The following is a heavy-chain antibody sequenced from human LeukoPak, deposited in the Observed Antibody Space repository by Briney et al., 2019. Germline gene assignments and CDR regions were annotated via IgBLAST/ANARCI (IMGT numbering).Heavy chain of an antibody. CDR2: IYYSGST. Sequence: PSETLSLTCTVSGGSISSSSYYWGWIRQPPGKGLEWIGSIYYSGSTYYSPSLQSRVTIPVDTSKNQFSLKLSSVTAADTAVYYCARLGPRGIVVVPAAIRRPLPDAFDIWGQGTMVTVSS. V-gene: IGHV4-39*01. J-gene: IGHJ3*02. CDR3: ARLGPRGIVVVPAAIRRPLPDAFDI. D-gene: IGHD2-2*01. CDR1: GGSISSSSYY.